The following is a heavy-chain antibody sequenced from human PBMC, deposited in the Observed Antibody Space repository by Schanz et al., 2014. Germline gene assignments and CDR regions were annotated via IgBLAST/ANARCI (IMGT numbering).Heavy chain of an antibody. J-gene: IGHJ5*02. Sequence: QVQLVQSGAEVKKPGSSVKVSCTASGGTFSSYTISWIRQAPGQGLEWMGRIIPVLAIADYAQKFQGRVTITADKSSDTAYMELSSLRSEDTAVYYCAREVGLYDRGWFDPWGQGTLVTGSS. CDR2: IIPVLAIA. CDR1: GGTFSSYT. V-gene: IGHV1-69*08. CDR3: AREVGLYDRGWFDP. D-gene: IGHD3-22*01.